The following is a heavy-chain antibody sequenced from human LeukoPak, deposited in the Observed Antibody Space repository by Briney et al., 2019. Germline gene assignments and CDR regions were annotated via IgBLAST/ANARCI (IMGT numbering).Heavy chain of an antibody. D-gene: IGHD2-8*02. Sequence: GGSLRLSCAASGFTFSSYSMNWVRQAPGKGLEWVSSISSSSSYIYYADSVKGRFTISRDNAKNTLYLQMNSLRAEDTAVYYCGRDLRTADFPNFDYWGQGTLVTVSS. J-gene: IGHJ4*02. CDR1: GFTFSSYS. V-gene: IGHV3-21*01. CDR2: ISSSSSYI. CDR3: GRDLRTADFPNFDY.